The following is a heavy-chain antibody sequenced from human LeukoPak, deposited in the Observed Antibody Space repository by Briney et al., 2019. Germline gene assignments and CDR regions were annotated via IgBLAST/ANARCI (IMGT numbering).Heavy chain of an antibody. CDR1: GYTFTSYD. D-gene: IGHD5-12*01. J-gene: IGHJ6*02. V-gene: IGHV1-2*02. CDR2: INPNSGGT. CDR3: ARDEWLRFSVALDYFYYYGMDV. Sequence: ASVKVSCKASGYTFTSYDINWVRQAPGQGLEWMGWINPNSGGTNYAQKFQGRVTMTRDTSISTAYMELSRLRSDDTAVYYCARDEWLRFSVALDYFYYYGMDVWGQGTTVTVSS.